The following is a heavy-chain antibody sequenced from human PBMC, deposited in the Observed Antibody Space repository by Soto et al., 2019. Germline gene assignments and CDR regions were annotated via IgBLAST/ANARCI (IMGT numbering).Heavy chain of an antibody. CDR2: IKQDGSEK. D-gene: IGHD6-13*01. CDR3: ARLGAGTKASYYMDV. CDR1: GFTFSSYW. Sequence: GGSLRLSCAASGFTFSSYWMSWVRQAPGKGLEWVANIKQDGSEKYYVDSVKGRFTISRDNAKNSLYLQMNSLRAEDTAVYYCARLGAGTKASYYMDVWGKGTTVTVSS. J-gene: IGHJ6*03. V-gene: IGHV3-7*01.